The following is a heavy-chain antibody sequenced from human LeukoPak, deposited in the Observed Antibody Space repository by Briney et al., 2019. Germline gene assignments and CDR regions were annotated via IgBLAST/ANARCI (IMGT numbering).Heavy chain of an antibody. CDR3: AKERDVVPAAYFDY. D-gene: IGHD2-2*01. V-gene: IGHV3-23*01. J-gene: IGHJ4*02. Sequence: GGSLRLSCAASGFTFSNYAMSWVRQAPGKGLEWVSAISGSGGSTYCADSVKGRFTISRDNSKNTLYLQMNSLRAEDTAIYYCAKERDVVPAAYFDYWGQGTLVTVSS. CDR1: GFTFSNYA. CDR2: ISGSGGST.